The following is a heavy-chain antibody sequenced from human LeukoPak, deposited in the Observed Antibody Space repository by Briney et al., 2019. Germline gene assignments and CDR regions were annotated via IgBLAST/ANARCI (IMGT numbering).Heavy chain of an antibody. V-gene: IGHV3-33*01. CDR3: ARGSRPGYSSGWYEDY. CDR1: GFTFSSYG. D-gene: IGHD6-19*01. J-gene: IGHJ4*02. Sequence: PGRSLRLSCAASGFTFSSYGMHWVRQAPGKGLEWVAAIWYDGSNKYYADSVKGRFTISRDNSKNTLYLQMNSLRAEDTAVYYCARGSRPGYSSGWYEDYWGQGTLVTVSS. CDR2: IWYDGSNK.